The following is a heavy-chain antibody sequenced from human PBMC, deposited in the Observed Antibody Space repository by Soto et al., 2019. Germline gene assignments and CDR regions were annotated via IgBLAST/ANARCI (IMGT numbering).Heavy chain of an antibody. CDR1: GFTFSDQY. D-gene: IGHD3-10*01. CDR2: SKNKADSYTT. J-gene: IGHJ4*02. CDR3: TVWGSGNDFGAA. Sequence: EVQLVESGGGLVQPGGSLRLSCAAAGFTFSDQYIDSVRQAPGKGLEWVGRSKNKADSYTTEYAASVKGRFTISRDGSKNSLFLQMNSLKTEDTAVYHCTVWGSGNDFGAAWGQGILVIVSS. V-gene: IGHV3-72*01.